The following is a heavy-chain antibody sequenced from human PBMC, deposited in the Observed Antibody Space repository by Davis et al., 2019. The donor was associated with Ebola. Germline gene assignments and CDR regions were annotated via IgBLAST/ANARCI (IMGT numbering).Heavy chain of an antibody. CDR3: ARTGRGWECSDY. V-gene: IGHV1-46*01. J-gene: IGHJ4*02. CDR1: GYSFINYY. CDR2: INPSGGST. D-gene: IGHD1-26*01. Sequence: AASVKVSCKAFGYSFINYYMHWVRQAPRQGLEWMGIINPSGGSTTYAQKFQGRVTMTRDTSTSTVYMELSSLRSEDTAVYYCARTGRGWECSDYWGQGTLVTVSS.